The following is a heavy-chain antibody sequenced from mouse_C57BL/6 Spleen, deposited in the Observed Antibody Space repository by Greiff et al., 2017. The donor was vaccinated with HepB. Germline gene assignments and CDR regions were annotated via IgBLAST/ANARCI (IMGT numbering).Heavy chain of an antibody. J-gene: IGHJ2*01. CDR3: ARPHYYGTPYYFDY. Sequence: QVQLKESGPELVKPGASVKISCKASGYAFSSSWMNWVKQRPGKGLEWIGRIYTGDGDTNYNGKFKGKATLTADKSSSTAYMQLSSLTSEDSAVYFCARPHYYGTPYYFDYWGQGTTLTVSS. CDR2: IYTGDGDT. CDR1: GYAFSSSW. V-gene: IGHV1-82*01. D-gene: IGHD1-1*01.